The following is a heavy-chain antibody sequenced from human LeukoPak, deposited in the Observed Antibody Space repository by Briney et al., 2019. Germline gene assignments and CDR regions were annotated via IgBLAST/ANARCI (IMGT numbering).Heavy chain of an antibody. CDR1: GFTFSSYS. V-gene: IGHV3-21*01. CDR3: ARDLWATRDNWFDP. D-gene: IGHD2-2*01. Sequence: GSLRLSCAASGFTFSSYSMNWVRQAPGKGLEWVSSISSSSSYIYYADSVKGRFTISRDNAKNSLYLQMNSLRAEDTAVYYCARDLWATRDNWFDPWGQGTLVTVSS. J-gene: IGHJ5*02. CDR2: ISSSSSYI.